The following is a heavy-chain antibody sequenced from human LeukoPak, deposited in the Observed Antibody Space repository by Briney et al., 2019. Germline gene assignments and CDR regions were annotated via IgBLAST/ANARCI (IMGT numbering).Heavy chain of an antibody. CDR2: ISYDGNKR. D-gene: IGHD4-17*01. V-gene: IGHV3-30*03. Sequence: GGSPRLSCAASGFTFRNYGMHWVRQAPGKGLEWVAVISYDGNKRFYEDFVKGRFIISRDNSRNTLYLQLNSLRGGDTAVYFCAREVAKRGTVTFDYWGRGTLVTVSS. CDR3: AREVAKRGTVTFDY. J-gene: IGHJ4*02. CDR1: GFTFRNYG.